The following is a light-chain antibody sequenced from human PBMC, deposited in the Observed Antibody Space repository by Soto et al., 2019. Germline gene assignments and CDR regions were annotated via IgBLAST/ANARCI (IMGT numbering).Light chain of an antibody. V-gene: IGKV4-1*01. CDR1: QSVLYRSNNQHC. Sequence: DIVMTQSPDSLAVSLGERATINCESSQSVLYRSNNQHCLAWYQQKPGQPPKLLIYWAYTRESGVPDRFSGGGSGTDFTLTSSGLQAEDVAVYYCQQYCVTPWTFGQGTKVEIK. J-gene: IGKJ1*01. CDR3: QQYCVTPWT. CDR2: WAY.